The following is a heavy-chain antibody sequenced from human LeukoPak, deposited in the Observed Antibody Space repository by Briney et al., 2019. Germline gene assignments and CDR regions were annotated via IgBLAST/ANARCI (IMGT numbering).Heavy chain of an antibody. CDR2: SSGSGDST. D-gene: IGHD4-17*01. CDR1: GFTFSNYA. V-gene: IGHV3-23*01. CDR3: AKEDYGLDY. J-gene: IGHJ4*02. Sequence: GGSLRLSCAASGFTFSNYAMNWVRQAPGKGLEWVSSSSGSGDSTFYADSVKGRFTISRDNSKNTLYLQMNSLRAEDTAVYYCAKEDYGLDYWGQGTPVTVSS.